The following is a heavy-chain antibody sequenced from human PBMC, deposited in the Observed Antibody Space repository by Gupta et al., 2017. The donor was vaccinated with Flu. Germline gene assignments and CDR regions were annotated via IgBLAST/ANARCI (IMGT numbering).Heavy chain of an antibody. J-gene: IGHJ4*02. D-gene: IGHD3-3*01. Sequence: QPPGKGLEWIGEINHSGSTNYNPSLKSRVTISVDTSKNQFSLKLSSVTAADTAVYYCARVGYFLESRHYFDYWGQGTLVTVSS. CDR3: ARVGYFLESRHYFDY. CDR2: INHSGST. V-gene: IGHV4-34*01.